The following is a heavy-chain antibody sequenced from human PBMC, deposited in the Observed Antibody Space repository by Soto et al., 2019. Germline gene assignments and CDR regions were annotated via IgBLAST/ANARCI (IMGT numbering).Heavy chain of an antibody. CDR1: GFTVSSNY. J-gene: IGHJ5*01. V-gene: IGHV3-53*01. CDR3: ARQFGSGWYCFDS. D-gene: IGHD6-19*01. Sequence: GGSLRLSCAASGFTVSSNYMSWVRQAPGKGLEWVSVIYSGGSTYYADSVKGRFTISRDNSKNTLYLQMNSLRAEDTAVYYCARQFGSGWYCFDSCGQGTLVTVSS. CDR2: IYSGGST.